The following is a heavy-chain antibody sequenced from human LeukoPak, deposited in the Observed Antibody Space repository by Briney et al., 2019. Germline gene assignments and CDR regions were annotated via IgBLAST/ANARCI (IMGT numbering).Heavy chain of an antibody. CDR2: IYHSGST. Sequence: SETLSLTCAVSGGSISSGGYSWSWIRQPPGKGLEWIGYIYHSGSTYHNPSLKSRVTISVDRSKNQFSLKLSSVTAADTAVYYCARGPVTTMIVVVTREFDYWGQGTLVTVSS. D-gene: IGHD3-22*01. CDR1: GGSISSGGYS. V-gene: IGHV4-30-2*01. J-gene: IGHJ4*02. CDR3: ARGPVTTMIVVVTREFDY.